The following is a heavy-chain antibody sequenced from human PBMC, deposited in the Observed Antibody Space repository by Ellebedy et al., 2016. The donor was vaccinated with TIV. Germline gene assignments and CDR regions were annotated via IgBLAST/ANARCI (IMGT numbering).Heavy chain of an antibody. CDR3: ARLRQSRDRSHWYFDL. CDR1: GGSFSSYY. V-gene: IGHV4-4*07. J-gene: IGHJ2*01. D-gene: IGHD1-14*01. CDR2: IFMSGST. Sequence: SETLPLTXTVSGGSFSSYYWSWIRQSAGKGLEWIGRIFMSGSTSYNPSLKNRLTMSVDASTTQVSLNLSSVTAADTAVYFCARLRQSRDRSHWYFDLWGRGTLVTVSS.